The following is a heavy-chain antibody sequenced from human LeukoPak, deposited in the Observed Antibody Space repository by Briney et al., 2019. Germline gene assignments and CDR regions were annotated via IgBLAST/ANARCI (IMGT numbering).Heavy chain of an antibody. J-gene: IGHJ5*02. D-gene: IGHD6-13*01. CDR2: IYSGGST. CDR1: GFTVSSNY. Sequence: GGSLRLSCAASGFTVSSNYMSWVRQAPGKGLEWVSVIYSGGSTYYAHSVKGRFTISRDNSKNTLYLQMNSLRAEDTAVYYCARERSGIAAAGTGLAWGQGTLVTASS. V-gene: IGHV3-66*01. CDR3: ARERSGIAAAGTGLA.